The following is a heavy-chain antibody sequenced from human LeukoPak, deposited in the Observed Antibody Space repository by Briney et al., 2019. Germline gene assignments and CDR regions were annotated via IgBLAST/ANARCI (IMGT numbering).Heavy chain of an antibody. D-gene: IGHD5-12*01. J-gene: IGHJ6*02. CDR1: GFIFNNYA. CDR2: ISTNGGTT. Sequence: PGGSLRLSCAASGFIFNNYAMDCVRQAPGKGLEYVSAISTNGGTTYYANAVKGRFTISRDNSKNTLYLQMGSLRDEDMAVYYCAGGPSGYGFMAFWGQGTTVTVSS. V-gene: IGHV3-64*01. CDR3: AGGPSGYGFMAF.